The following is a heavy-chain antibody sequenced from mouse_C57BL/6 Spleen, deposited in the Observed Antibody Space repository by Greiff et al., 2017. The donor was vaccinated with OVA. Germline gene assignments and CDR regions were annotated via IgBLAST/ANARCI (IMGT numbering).Heavy chain of an antibody. V-gene: IGHV1-69*01. J-gene: IGHJ4*01. CDR2: IDPSDSYT. CDR3: ARSNYGSFMDY. Sequence: QVQLQQPGAELVMPGASVKLSCKASGYTFTSYWMHWVKQRPGQGLEWIGAIDPSDSYTNYNQKFKGKSTLTVDKSSSTAYMQLSSLTSEDAAVYYCARSNYGSFMDYWGQGTSVTVSS. CDR1: GYTFTSYW. D-gene: IGHD1-1*01.